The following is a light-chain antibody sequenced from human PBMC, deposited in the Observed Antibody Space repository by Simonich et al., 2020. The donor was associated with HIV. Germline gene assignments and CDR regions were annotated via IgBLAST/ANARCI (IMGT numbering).Light chain of an antibody. CDR2: WAS. V-gene: IGKV4-1*01. Sequence: DIVMTQSPDSLAVSMGERATINCKSSQSILYSSNNKNYLAWYQQQPGHPPKLLIYWASTRESGVPDRFSGSGSGTDFTLTISSLQAEDVAVYYCQQYYSTPRTFGQGTKVEIK. J-gene: IGKJ1*01. CDR3: QQYYSTPRT. CDR1: QSILYSSNNKNY.